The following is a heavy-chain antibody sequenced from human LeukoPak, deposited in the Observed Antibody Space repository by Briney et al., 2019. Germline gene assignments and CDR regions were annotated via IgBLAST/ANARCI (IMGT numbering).Heavy chain of an antibody. D-gene: IGHD5-18*01. CDR2: IIPVLNIT. CDR3: ARDQGLTAPPPYGLDV. CDR1: GGTFSSSA. Sequence: GASVKVSCKTSGGTFSSSAITWVRQAPGQGLEWMGRIIPVLNITTYAQKFQGSVTITADTSTSTVYMELSSLRSEETAAYYCARDQGLTAPPPYGLDVWGQGTTVIVSS. V-gene: IGHV1-69*04. J-gene: IGHJ6*02.